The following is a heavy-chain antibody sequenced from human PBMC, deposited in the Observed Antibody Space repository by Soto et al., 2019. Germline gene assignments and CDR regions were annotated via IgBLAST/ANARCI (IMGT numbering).Heavy chain of an antibody. J-gene: IGHJ5*02. CDR2: IIPIFGTT. D-gene: IGHD1-26*01. CDR1: GGIFAAYA. Sequence: SVKVSCKASGGIFAAYAFIWVRQAPGQGLEWMGTIIPIFGTTIYAQKFQGRVSITADESTTTAYMELTSLRSEDTAIYYCAKCSYTGSPTNWFDPWGQGTLVTVSS. V-gene: IGHV1-69*13. CDR3: AKCSYTGSPTNWFDP.